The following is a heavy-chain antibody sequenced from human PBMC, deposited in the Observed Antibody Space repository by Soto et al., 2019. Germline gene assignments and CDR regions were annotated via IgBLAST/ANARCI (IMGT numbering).Heavy chain of an antibody. V-gene: IGHV3-33*01. CDR2: IWYDGSNK. D-gene: IGHD5-12*01. CDR3: ARGRDGYNPDY. CDR1: GFTFRNYG. Sequence: QVQLVESGGGVVQPGRSLRLSCAASGFTFRNYGMHRVRQAPGKGLEWMAGIWYDGSNKDHADSVKGRFTISRDNSKNTLYMQMNSLRDEDTAVYYCARGRDGYNPDYWGQGTLVTVSS. J-gene: IGHJ4*02.